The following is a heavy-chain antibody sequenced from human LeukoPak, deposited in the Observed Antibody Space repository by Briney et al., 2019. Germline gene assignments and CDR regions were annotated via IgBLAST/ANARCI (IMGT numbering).Heavy chain of an antibody. Sequence: TSETLSLTCTVSGGSISSGGYSWSWIRQPPGKGLEWLGYIYYSGSTYYDPPLKSRVTMSVDTSKNQFSLRLSSVTAADTAVYYCARNPVTCMNPKFDHWGQGTLVTVSS. CDR1: GGSISSGGYS. D-gene: IGHD6-19*01. J-gene: IGHJ4*02. CDR3: ARNPVTCMNPKFDH. V-gene: IGHV4-31*03. CDR2: IYYSGST.